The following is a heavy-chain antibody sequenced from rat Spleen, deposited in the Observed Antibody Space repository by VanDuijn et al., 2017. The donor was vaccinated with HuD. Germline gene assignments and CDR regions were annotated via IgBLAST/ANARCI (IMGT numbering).Heavy chain of an antibody. CDR1: GYSITSNY. V-gene: IGHV3-3*01. Sequence: EVQLQESGPGLVKPSQSLSLTCSVTGYSITSNYWGWIRKFPGNKLEWMGYINSAGSTNYNPSLKSRISITSDTSKNQFFLQVDSVTTEDTATYYWAVSDGTHYYLPFADWGQGTLVTVSS. D-gene: IGHD1-1*01. CDR2: INSAGST. J-gene: IGHJ3*01. CDR3: AVSDGTHYYLPFAD.